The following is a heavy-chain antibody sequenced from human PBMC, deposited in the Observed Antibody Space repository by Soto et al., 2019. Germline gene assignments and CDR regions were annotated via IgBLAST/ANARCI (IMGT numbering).Heavy chain of an antibody. CDR2: IYYSGST. J-gene: IGHJ6*03. CDR3: ARIPDIVVVPAAIAEHYYYYYMDV. D-gene: IGHD2-2*01. V-gene: IGHV4-59*08. Sequence: QVQLQESGPGLVKPSETLSLTCTVSGGSISSYYWSWIRQPPGKGLEWIGYIYYSGSTNYNPSLTSRMTISLDTSRNQFSLKLSCVTAADTAVYYCARIPDIVVVPAAIAEHYYYYYMDVWGKGTTVTVSS. CDR1: GGSISSYY.